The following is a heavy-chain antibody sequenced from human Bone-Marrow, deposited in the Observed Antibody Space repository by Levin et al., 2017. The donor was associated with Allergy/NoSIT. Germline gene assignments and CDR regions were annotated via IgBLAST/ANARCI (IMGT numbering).Heavy chain of an antibody. CDR2: IYYDGNNK. D-gene: IGHD4-23*01. V-gene: IGHV3-33*01. CDR3: ASSSDYGGSLGFDY. Sequence: LSLTCAASGFTFSSYGMHWVRQAPGKGLEWVAVIYYDGNNKYYGDSLKGRFTISRDNSKNTLYRQRSSLKVEDTAVYYCASSSDYGGSLGFDYWGQGSLVTVSS. CDR1: GFTFSSYG. J-gene: IGHJ4*02.